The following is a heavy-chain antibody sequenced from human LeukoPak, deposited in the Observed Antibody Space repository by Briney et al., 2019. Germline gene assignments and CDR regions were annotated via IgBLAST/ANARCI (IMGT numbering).Heavy chain of an antibody. CDR1: GFTFNDYA. D-gene: IGHD3-16*01. CDR3: AKDEGGSLEAPYPAFDI. V-gene: IGHV3-23*03. J-gene: IGHJ3*02. Sequence: PGGSLRLSCAASGFTFNDYAMHWVRQVPGKGLEWVSVIYSGGSTYYADSVKGRFTISRDNSRNTLYLQMNSLRAEDTAVYYCAKDEGGSLEAPYPAFDIWGRGTMVAVSS. CDR2: IYSGGST.